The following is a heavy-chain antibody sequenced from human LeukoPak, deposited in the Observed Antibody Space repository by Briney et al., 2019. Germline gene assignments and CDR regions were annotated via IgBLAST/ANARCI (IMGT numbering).Heavy chain of an antibody. CDR1: GFTFSDYY. CDR3: ARDLRTGTTMVYYYGMDV. V-gene: IGHV3-53*01. CDR2: IYSGGST. D-gene: IGHD1-7*01. Sequence: GGSLRLSCAASGFTFSDYYMSWVRQAPGEGLEWASVIYSGGSTYYADSVKGRFTISRDNSKNTLYLQMNSLRAEDTAVYYCARDLRTGTTMVYYYGMDVWGQGTTVTVSS. J-gene: IGHJ6*02.